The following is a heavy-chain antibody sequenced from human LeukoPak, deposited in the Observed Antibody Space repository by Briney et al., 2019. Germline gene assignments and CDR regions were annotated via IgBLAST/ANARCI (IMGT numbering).Heavy chain of an antibody. V-gene: IGHV4-31*11. D-gene: IGHD2-8*01. Sequence: SETLSLTCAVYGGSFSGYYWSWIRQHPGKGLEWIGYIYYSGSTYYNPSLKSRVIISVDTSKNQFSLKLSSVTAADTAVYYCARAGGYGMIVYWGQGILVTVSS. CDR3: ARAGGYGMIVY. CDR1: GGSFSGYY. CDR2: IYYSGST. J-gene: IGHJ4*02.